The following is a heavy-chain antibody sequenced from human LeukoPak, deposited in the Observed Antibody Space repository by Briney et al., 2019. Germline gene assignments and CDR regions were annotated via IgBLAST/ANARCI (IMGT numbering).Heavy chain of an antibody. CDR2: VYDSGST. V-gene: IGHV4-61*08. D-gene: IGHD5-18*01. J-gene: IGHJ4*02. CDR3: ARMDTFMVLAY. Sequence: SQTLSLTCTVSGGSISSGDFYWSWIRQHPGKGLEWIGYVYDSGSTNYNPSLKSRVTISLDTSRRQFSLKLSPVTAADTAVYYYARMDTFMVLAYWGQGTLVTVSS. CDR1: GGSISSGDFY.